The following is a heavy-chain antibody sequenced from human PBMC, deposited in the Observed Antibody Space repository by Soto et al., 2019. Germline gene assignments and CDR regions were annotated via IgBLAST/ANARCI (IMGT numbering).Heavy chain of an antibody. V-gene: IGHV3-7*01. CDR2: IKEDGSEE. J-gene: IGHJ4*02. CDR1: EFTFSNFW. D-gene: IGHD3-22*01. Sequence: HGGSLRLSCEASEFTFSNFWMSWVRQAPGKGLEWVANIKEDGSEEYYVDSVKGRFAISRDNAKDSLILQMNSLRAEDTAVYYCARVNNHYYDSSYHSAFAENFDYWGQGTLVTVSS. CDR3: ARVNNHYYDSSYHSAFAENFDY.